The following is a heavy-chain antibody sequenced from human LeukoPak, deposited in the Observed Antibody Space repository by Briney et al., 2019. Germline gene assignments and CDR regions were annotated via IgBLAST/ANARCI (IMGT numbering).Heavy chain of an antibody. J-gene: IGHJ3*02. CDR3: AKDVTRGYYYDSSGPAFDI. D-gene: IGHD3-22*01. CDR2: IYSGGST. V-gene: IGHV3-53*01. Sequence: PGGSLRLSCSASGFTVSSSYMSWVRQAPGKGLEWVSVIYSGGSTYYADSVKGRFTISRDNSKNTLYLQMNSLRIEDTAVYYCAKDVTRGYYYDSSGPAFDIWGQGTMVTVSS. CDR1: GFTVSSSY.